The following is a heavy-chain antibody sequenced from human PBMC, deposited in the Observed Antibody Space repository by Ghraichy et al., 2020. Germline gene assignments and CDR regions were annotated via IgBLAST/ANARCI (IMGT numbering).Heavy chain of an antibody. CDR3: AKGPPPTICSGTSCLSQYYHGMDV. D-gene: IGHD2-2*01. V-gene: IGHV3-9*01. CDR2: ITWDNTTK. J-gene: IGHJ6*02. CDR1: GFTFDEYA. Sequence: GGSLRLSCEASGFTFDEYAMHWVRQRPGKGLEWVSGITWDNTTKGYADSVKGRFTISRDNAIKSLYLQMDSLRVEDTALYYCAKGPPPTICSGTSCLSQYYHGMDVWGQGTTVTVSS.